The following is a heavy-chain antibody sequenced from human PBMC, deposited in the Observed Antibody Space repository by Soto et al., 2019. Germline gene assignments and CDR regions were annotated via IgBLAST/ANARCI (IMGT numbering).Heavy chain of an antibody. V-gene: IGHV3-23*01. D-gene: IGHD2-15*01. CDR1: GFTFRNYA. J-gene: IGHJ6*02. Sequence: PGGSLRLSCAASGFTFRNYAITWVRQAPGKGLEWVSVISGSGGSTFYADSVKGRFTISRDNSGNTVYLQMNSLKADDTAVYYCAKDSSSYPPRYFYGMDVWGQGTTVTVSS. CDR2: ISGSGGST. CDR3: AKDSSSYPPRYFYGMDV.